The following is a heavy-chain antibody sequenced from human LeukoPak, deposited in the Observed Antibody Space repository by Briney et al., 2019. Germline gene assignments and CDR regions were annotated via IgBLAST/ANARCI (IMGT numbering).Heavy chain of an antibody. J-gene: IGHJ4*02. V-gene: IGHV4-34*01. D-gene: IGHD3/OR15-3a*01. Sequence: SETLSLTCAVYGGSFSGYYWSWIRQPPGKGLEWIGEINHSGSTNYNPSLKSRVTISVDTSKNQFSLKLSSVTAADTAVYYCARDGTGTIDYWGQGTLVTVSS. CDR3: ARDGTGTIDY. CDR2: INHSGST. CDR1: GGSFSGYY.